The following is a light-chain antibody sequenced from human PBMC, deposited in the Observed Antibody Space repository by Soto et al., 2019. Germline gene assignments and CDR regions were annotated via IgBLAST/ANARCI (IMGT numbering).Light chain of an antibody. CDR2: GAS. J-gene: IGKJ2*01. CDR3: QQGHNWPLT. Sequence: EIVMTQSPATLSLSPGERAALSCRASQSINSELAWYQQKPGQPPRLLIYGASTRATGVPARFTGSESGSEFTLTISVLQYEDFAVYYCQQGHNWPLTFGQGTRLAI. CDR1: QSINSE. V-gene: IGKV3-15*01.